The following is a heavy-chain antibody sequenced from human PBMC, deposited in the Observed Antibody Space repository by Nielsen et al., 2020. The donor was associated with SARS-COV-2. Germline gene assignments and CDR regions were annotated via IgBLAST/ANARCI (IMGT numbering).Heavy chain of an antibody. J-gene: IGHJ4*02. V-gene: IGHV3-30*18. CDR2: ISYDAVNV. CDR1: GFTFSTAW. Sequence: GESLKISCAASGFTFSTAWMSWVRQTPGKGLEWVAVISYDAVNVDYADSVKGRFTISRDNSKNTLYLQMNSLRAEDTAVYYCAKDGGRGRSGWGFDYWGQGTLVTVSS. D-gene: IGHD6-19*01. CDR3: AKDGGRGRSGWGFDY.